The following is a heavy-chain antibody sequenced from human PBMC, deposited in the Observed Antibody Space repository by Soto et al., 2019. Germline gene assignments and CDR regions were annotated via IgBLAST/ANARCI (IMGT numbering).Heavy chain of an antibody. D-gene: IGHD6-19*01. V-gene: IGHV2-5*01. CDR2: IYWNGDK. J-gene: IGHJ4*02. CDR3: AHRPSGWFLFDY. Sequence: QITLKESGPTLVKPTQPLTLTCTFSGISLSTSGVGVGWIRQSPGKALQWLALIYWNGDKRYTPSLKTRLTITKDNSKNEVVLTLTNMDPVDKATYYCAHRPSGWFLFDYWGQGTLVTVSS. CDR1: GISLSTSGVG.